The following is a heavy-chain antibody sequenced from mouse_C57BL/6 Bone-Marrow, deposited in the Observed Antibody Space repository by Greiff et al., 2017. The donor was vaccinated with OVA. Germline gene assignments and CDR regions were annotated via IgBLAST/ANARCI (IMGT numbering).Heavy chain of an antibody. Sequence: PLQHSVPVLVKPGPSVKISCKASGFTFTDYYMHWVKQSPGKSLEWIGLVYPYNGGTNYNQKFKGKATLTVDPSSSTAYMELNSLTSEDSAVYYCARGGIYYDYFDYWGQGTTLTVSS. J-gene: IGHJ2*01. D-gene: IGHD2-4*01. V-gene: IGHV1-36*01. CDR2: VYPYNGGT. CDR1: GFTFTDYY. CDR3: ARGGIYYDYFDY.